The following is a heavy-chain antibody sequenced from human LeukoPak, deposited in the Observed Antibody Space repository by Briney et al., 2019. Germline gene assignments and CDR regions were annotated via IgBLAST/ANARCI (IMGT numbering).Heavy chain of an antibody. D-gene: IGHD3-10*01. J-gene: IGHJ6*03. CDR2: IYYSGST. V-gene: IGHV4-59*11. CDR3: ARARYYGSGSYYNYYYYYYMHV. CDR1: GGSISSHY. Sequence: PSETLSLTCTVSGGSISSHYWSWIRQPPGKGLEWIGYIYYSGSTNYNPSLKSRVTISVDTSKNQCSLKLSSVPAADTAVYYCARARYYGSGSYYNYYYYYYMHVWGKGTTVSVSS.